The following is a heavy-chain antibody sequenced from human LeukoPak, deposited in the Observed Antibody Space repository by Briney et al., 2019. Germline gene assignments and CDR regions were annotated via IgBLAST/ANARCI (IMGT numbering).Heavy chain of an antibody. CDR1: GGTFISYA. J-gene: IGHJ4*02. V-gene: IGHV1-69*06. CDR3: AREQDDSSGYYYFDY. CDR2: IIPIFGRA. Sequence: SVKVSCKASGGTFISYAISWVRQAPGQGLEWMGGIIPIFGRANYAQKFQGRVTITADKSTSTAYMELSSLRSEDTAVYYCAREQDDSSGYYYFDYWGQGTLVTVSS. D-gene: IGHD3-22*01.